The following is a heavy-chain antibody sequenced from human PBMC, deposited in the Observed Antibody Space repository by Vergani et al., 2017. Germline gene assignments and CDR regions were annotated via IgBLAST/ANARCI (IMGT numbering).Heavy chain of an antibody. J-gene: IGHJ4*02. CDR3: ARVGYSYGYPDY. CDR2: ISSSGSTI. D-gene: IGHD5-18*01. Sequence: EVQLVESGGGLVQPGGSLRLSCAASGFTFSSYEMNWVRQAPGKGLEWVSYISSSGSTIYYADSVKGRFTISRDNAKNSLYLQMNSLRAEDTAVYYCARVGYSYGYPDYWGQGTLVTVSS. V-gene: IGHV3-48*03. CDR1: GFTFSSYE.